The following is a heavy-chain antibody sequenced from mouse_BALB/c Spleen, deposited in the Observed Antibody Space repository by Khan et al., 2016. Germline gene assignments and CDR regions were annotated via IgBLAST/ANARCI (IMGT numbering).Heavy chain of an antibody. D-gene: IGHD1-1*01. V-gene: IGHV3-1*02. CDR1: GYSISSGYS. Sequence: EVQLQESGPDLVKPSQSLSLICTVTGYSISSGYSWHWIRQFPGNKLEWMAYIHYSGSTNYNPSLKSRISITRDTSKNQFFLQLISVTTEDTATYYGTRGDYYGSGYWGQGTTLTVSS. CDR2: IHYSGST. CDR3: TRGDYYGSGY. J-gene: IGHJ2*01.